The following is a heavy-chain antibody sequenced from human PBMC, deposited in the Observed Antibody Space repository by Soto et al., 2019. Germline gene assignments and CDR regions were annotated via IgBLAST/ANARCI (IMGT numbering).Heavy chain of an antibody. Sequence: SETLSLTCTVSGGSISNYYWSWIRQPPGKGLEWIGYIYYSGSTNYNPSLKSRVTISVDTSKNQFSLKLSSVTAADTAVYYCASSPTRDWFDPWGQGTLVTVSS. CDR1: GGSISNYY. CDR3: ASSPTRDWFDP. J-gene: IGHJ5*02. V-gene: IGHV4-59*08. CDR2: IYYSGST.